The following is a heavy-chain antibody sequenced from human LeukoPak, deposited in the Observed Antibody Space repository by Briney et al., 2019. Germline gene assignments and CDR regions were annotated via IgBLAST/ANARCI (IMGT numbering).Heavy chain of an antibody. J-gene: IGHJ3*02. CDR3: ARQTGMADAFDI. CDR1: GYTFISYG. Sequence: ASVKVSYKASGYTFISYGISWVRQAPGQGLEWMGWISAYNGNTNYAQKLQGRVTMTTDTSTSTAYMELRSLRSNDTAVYYCARQTGMADAFDIWGQGTMVTVSS. D-gene: IGHD5-24*01. V-gene: IGHV1-18*01. CDR2: ISAYNGNT.